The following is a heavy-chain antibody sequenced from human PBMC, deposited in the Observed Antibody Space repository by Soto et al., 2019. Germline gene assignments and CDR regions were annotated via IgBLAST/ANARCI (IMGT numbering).Heavy chain of an antibody. CDR3: ARRYGSAIDY. J-gene: IGHJ4*02. D-gene: IGHD1-26*01. Sequence: SETLSLTCTVSDGSIRSYYWSWIRQPPGKGLEWIGYIYYSGSTNYNPSLKSRVTISVDTSKNQFSLKLSSVTAADTAVYYCARRYGSAIDYWGQGTLGTVSS. CDR2: IYYSGST. CDR1: DGSIRSYY. V-gene: IGHV4-59*08.